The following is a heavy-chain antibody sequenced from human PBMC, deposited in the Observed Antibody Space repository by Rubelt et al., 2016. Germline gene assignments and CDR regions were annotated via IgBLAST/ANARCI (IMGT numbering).Heavy chain of an antibody. V-gene: IGHV4-34*01. CDR3: ARGRRGSSSWLGRDYYGMDV. D-gene: IGHD6-13*01. Sequence: QVQLQQWGAGLLKPSETLSLTCAVYGGSFSGYYWSWIRQPPGKGLEWIGEINHSGSTNYNPSLKSRVTISVDTSKNPFSRKLSSVTAADTAVYYCARGRRGSSSWLGRDYYGMDVWGQGTTVTVSS. CDR2: INHSGST. CDR1: GGSFSGYY. J-gene: IGHJ6*02.